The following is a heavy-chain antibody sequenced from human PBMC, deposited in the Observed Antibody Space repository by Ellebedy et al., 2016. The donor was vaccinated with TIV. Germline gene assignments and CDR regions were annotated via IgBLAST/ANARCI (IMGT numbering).Heavy chain of an antibody. CDR3: ARDFGHSGYDLLDY. D-gene: IGHD5-12*01. J-gene: IGHJ4*02. CDR1: GFSVGFGY. V-gene: IGHV3-7*01. CDR2: MRQDGSQK. Sequence: GGSLRLSCAASGFSVGFGYMSWVRQAPGKGLEWVANMRQDGSQKYYADSVKGRFTISRDKARDSLYLQMNSLRAEDTAVYYCARDFGHSGYDLLDYWGQGTLVTVSS.